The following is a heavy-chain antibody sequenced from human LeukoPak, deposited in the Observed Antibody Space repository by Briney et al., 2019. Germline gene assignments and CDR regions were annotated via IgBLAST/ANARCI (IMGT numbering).Heavy chain of an antibody. CDR3: ARSGVFRGLDP. Sequence: SETLSLTCIVSGGSISRYYWSWIRQPPGKGLEWIGYIYYSGSTNYNPSLKSRVTISVDTSKNQFSLKLSSVTAADTAVYYCARSGVFRGLDPWGQGTLVTVSS. CDR1: GGSISRYY. D-gene: IGHD3-10*01. V-gene: IGHV4-59*01. CDR2: IYYSGST. J-gene: IGHJ5*02.